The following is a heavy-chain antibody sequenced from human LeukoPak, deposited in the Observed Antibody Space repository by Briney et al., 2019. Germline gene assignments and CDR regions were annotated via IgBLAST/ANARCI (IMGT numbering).Heavy chain of an antibody. D-gene: IGHD6-19*01. Sequence: GGSLRLSCAASGFTFSDSYMSWIRQAPGRGLEWVSYISSSGGTMYCADSVKGRFTISRDNAKNSLYLQMNSLRAEDTAVYYCARSPQSGSGWYDYFDYWGQGTLVTVSS. CDR1: GFTFSDSY. CDR2: ISSSGGTM. V-gene: IGHV3-11*01. J-gene: IGHJ4*02. CDR3: ARSPQSGSGWYDYFDY.